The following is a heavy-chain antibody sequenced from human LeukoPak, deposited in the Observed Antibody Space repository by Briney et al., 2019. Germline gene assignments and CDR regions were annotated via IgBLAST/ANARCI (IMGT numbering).Heavy chain of an antibody. J-gene: IGHJ4*02. CDR2: INPEETNT. CDR3: ARGGPEPTDY. Sequence: QPGGSLRLSCAASGFTFSRYWMHWVRQAPGKGLVWVSRINPEETNTNYADSVEGRFTIARDNAKSTLYLHINSLRVEDTAVYYCARGGPEPTDYWGQGTLVTVSS. V-gene: IGHV3-74*01. CDR1: GFTFSRYW. D-gene: IGHD1-14*01.